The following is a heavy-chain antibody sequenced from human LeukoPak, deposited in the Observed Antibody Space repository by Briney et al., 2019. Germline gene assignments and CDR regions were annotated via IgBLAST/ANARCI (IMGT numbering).Heavy chain of an antibody. CDR2: MYESGST. D-gene: IGHD3-22*01. CDR1: GGSISSSSYY. J-gene: IGHJ3*02. V-gene: IGHV4-39*07. CDR3: ARDNPDYYDSSGYLNAFDI. Sequence: SETLSLTCTVSGGSISSSSYYWGWIRQPPGKRLEWIGSMYESGSTYYNPSLKSRVTISVDTSKNQFSLKLSSVTAADTAVYYCARDNPDYYDSSGYLNAFDIWGQGTMVTVSS.